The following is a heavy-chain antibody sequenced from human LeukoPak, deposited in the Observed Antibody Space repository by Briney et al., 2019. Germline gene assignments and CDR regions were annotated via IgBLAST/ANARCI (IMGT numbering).Heavy chain of an antibody. Sequence: ASVTVSCTASGYTFTSYGITWVRQAPGQGLEWMGWISAYNGNTKYVQKFQGRVTMTTDTSTNTAYMELRSLRSDDTAVYYCARDEGIVPTQSDYWGQRTLVTVSS. V-gene: IGHV1-18*01. CDR3: ARDEGIVPTQSDY. J-gene: IGHJ4*02. CDR1: GYTFTSYG. D-gene: IGHD2/OR15-2a*01. CDR2: ISAYNGNT.